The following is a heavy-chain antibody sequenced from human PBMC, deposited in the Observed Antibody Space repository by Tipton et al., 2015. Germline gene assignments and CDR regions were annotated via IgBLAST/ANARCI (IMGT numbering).Heavy chain of an antibody. CDR2: ISFSDTT. CDR1: GGSVSSGSYY. J-gene: IGHJ6*02. CDR3: ARDLEHGMDV. Sequence: GLVKPSETLSLTCTVSGGSVSSGSYYWSWIRQPPGKGLEWIGHISFSDTTHYNPPLKSRITISLNTSKNQFSPKMSSVTAADTAVYFCARDLEHGMDVWGQGTTVTVS. V-gene: IGHV4-61*01.